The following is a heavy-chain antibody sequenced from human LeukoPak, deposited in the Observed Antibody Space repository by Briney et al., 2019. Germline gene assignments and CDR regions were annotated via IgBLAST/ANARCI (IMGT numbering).Heavy chain of an antibody. J-gene: IGHJ5*01. V-gene: IGHV1-18*01. CDR2: ISAYNGNT. Sequence: ASVKVSCKASGYTFTSYGITWVRQAPGQGLEWMGWISAYNGNTNYAQRLQGRVTMTTDTSTSTAYMGLRSLRSDDTAVYYCARDNRFSSSWYDCWGQGTLVTVSS. CDR3: ARDNRFSSSWYDC. CDR1: GYTFTSYG. D-gene: IGHD6-13*01.